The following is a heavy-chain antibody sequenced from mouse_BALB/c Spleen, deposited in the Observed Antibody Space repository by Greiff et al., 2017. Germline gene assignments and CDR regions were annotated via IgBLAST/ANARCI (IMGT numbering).Heavy chain of an antibody. CDR3: ASFPHLLLRQRAY. J-gene: IGHJ3*01. CDR1: GYSITSGYY. V-gene: IGHV3-6*02. Sequence: EVQLQQSGPGLVKPSQSLSLTCSVTGYSITSGYYWNWIRQFPGNKLEWMGYISYDGSNNYNPSLKNRISITRDTSKNQFFLKLNSVTTEDTATYYCASFPHLLLRQRAYWGQGTLVTVSA. CDR2: ISYDGSN. D-gene: IGHD1-1*01.